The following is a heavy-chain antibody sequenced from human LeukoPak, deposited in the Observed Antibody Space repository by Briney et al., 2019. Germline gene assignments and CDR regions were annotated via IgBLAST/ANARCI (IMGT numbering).Heavy chain of an antibody. V-gene: IGHV3-11*04. J-gene: IGHJ5*02. CDR3: ARDPGYGDYVGWFDP. Sequence: PGGSLRLSCTASGFTFGDYAMSWFRQAPGKGLEWVSYISSSGSTIYYADSVKGRFTISRDNAKNSLYLQMNSLRAEDTAVYYCARDPGYGDYVGWFDPWGQGTLVTVSS. CDR2: ISSSGSTI. CDR1: GFTFGDYA. D-gene: IGHD4-17*01.